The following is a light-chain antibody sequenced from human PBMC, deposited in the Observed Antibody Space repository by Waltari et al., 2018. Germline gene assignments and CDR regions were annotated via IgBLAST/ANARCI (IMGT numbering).Light chain of an antibody. CDR2: KAS. CDR3: QQYNLYSET. Sequence: DIQMTQSPSTLSAFVGDRVTITCRASQSVDSWLAWYQQKPGKAPKLLIYKASILGSGVPSRFSGSGSGTEFTLTISSLQPDDFATYYCQQYNLYSETFGQGTKVEVK. V-gene: IGKV1-5*03. J-gene: IGKJ1*01. CDR1: QSVDSW.